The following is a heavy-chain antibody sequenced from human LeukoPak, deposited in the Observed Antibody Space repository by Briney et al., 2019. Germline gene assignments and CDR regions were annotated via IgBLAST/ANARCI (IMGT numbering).Heavy chain of an antibody. D-gene: IGHD2-15*01. J-gene: IGHJ3*02. V-gene: IGHV3-64*01. CDR3: ARQRYCSGGSCHGAFDI. Sequence: GGSLRLSCAASGFTFSSYAMHWVRQAPGKGLEYVSAISSNGGSTYYANSVKGRFTISRDNSKNTLYLQMGSLRAEDMAVYYCARQRYCSGGSCHGAFDIWGQGTMVTVSS. CDR2: ISSNGGST. CDR1: GFTFSSYA.